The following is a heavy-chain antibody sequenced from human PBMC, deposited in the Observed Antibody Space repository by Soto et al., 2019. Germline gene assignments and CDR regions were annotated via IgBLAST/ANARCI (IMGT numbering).Heavy chain of an antibody. D-gene: IGHD5-12*01. V-gene: IGHV1-69*08. Sequence: QVQLVQSGAEVKKPGSSVKVSCKASGGTFSRYTFSWVRQAPGQGLEWMGRIIPILDVANYDQKFQGRVTITADKSTSTAYMELSSLKSEDTAVYYCARDGSSGDDWGSDYYYYGMDVWGQGTMVTVSS. CDR1: GGTFSRYT. CDR2: IIPILDVA. CDR3: ARDGSSGDDWGSDYYYYGMDV. J-gene: IGHJ6*02.